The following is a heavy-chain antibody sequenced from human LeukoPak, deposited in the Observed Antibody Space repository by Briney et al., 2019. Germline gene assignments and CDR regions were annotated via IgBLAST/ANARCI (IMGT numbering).Heavy chain of an antibody. CDR1: GYTLTELS. D-gene: IGHD1-26*01. J-gene: IGHJ3*02. Sequence: ASVKVSCKVSGYTLTELSMHWVRQAPGKGLEWMGGFDPEDGETIYAQKLQGRVTMTTDTSTSTAYMELRSLRSDDTAVYYCAREVTLSGSYLAAFDIWGQGTMVTVSS. CDR2: FDPEDGET. CDR3: AREVTLSGSYLAAFDI. V-gene: IGHV1-24*01.